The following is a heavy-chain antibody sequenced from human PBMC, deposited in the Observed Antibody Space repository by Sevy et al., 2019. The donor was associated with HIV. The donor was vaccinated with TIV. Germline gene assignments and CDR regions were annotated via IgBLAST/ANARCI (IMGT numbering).Heavy chain of an antibody. V-gene: IGHV1-69*06. Sequence: ASVKVSCKASGGTFSSYAISWVRQAPGQGLEWMGGIIPIFGTANYAKKFQGRVTITADKSTSTANMDLSSLRSEDTAVYYCVRDRYYYDSPLYYYSYYMDVGGKGTKVAVS. CDR3: VRDRYYYDSPLYYYSYYMDV. CDR2: IIPIFGTA. CDR1: GGTFSSYA. J-gene: IGHJ6*03. D-gene: IGHD3-22*01.